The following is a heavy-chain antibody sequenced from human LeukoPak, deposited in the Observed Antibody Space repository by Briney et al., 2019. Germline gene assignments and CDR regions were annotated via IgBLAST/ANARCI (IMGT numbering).Heavy chain of an antibody. CDR1: GFTFSSYE. CDR2: ISSSGSTI. J-gene: IGHJ6*02. CDR3: ARSLRQSWDIVVVVRNYYGMDV. D-gene: IGHD2-15*01. Sequence: GGSLRLSCAASGFTFSSYEMNWVRQAPGKGLEWVSYISSSGSTIYYADSVKGRFTISRDNAKNSLYLQMNSLRAEDTAVYYCARSLRQSWDIVVVVRNYYGMDVWGQGTTVTVSS. V-gene: IGHV3-48*03.